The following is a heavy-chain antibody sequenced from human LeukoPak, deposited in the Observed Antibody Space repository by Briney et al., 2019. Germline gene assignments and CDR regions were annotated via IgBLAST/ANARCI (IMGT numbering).Heavy chain of an antibody. D-gene: IGHD3-10*01. CDR2: INHSGST. CDR3: ARGQYYYGSGSYYNGKKHNWSDP. V-gene: IGHV4-34*01. J-gene: IGHJ5*02. CDR1: GGSFSGYY. Sequence: PSETLSLTCAVYGGSFSGYYWSWIRQPPGKGLEWIGEINHSGSTNYNPSLKSRVTISVDTSKNQFSLKLSSVTAADTAVYYCARGQYYYGSGSYYNGKKHNWSDPWGQGTLVTVSS.